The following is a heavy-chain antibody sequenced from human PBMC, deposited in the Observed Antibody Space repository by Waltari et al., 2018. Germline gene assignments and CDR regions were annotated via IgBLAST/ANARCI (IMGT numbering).Heavy chain of an antibody. Sequence: EEQLVESGGGLAQPGESLRLSCAASGFTFSRYWMDWVRQAPGKGLVWVSRINSDGRSTTYADSVKGRFTISRDNAKNTLYVQMNRLRAEDTAVYYCARVATKTYSSPVPGRPYYYGMDVWGQGTTVTVSS. CDR3: ARVATKTYSSPVPGRPYYYGMDV. CDR1: GFTFSRYW. J-gene: IGHJ6*02. D-gene: IGHD6-19*01. V-gene: IGHV3-74*01. CDR2: INSDGRST.